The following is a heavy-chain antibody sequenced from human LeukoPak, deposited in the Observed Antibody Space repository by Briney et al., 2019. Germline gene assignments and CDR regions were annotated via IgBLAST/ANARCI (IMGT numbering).Heavy chain of an antibody. J-gene: IGHJ4*02. Sequence: PGGSLRLSCAASGFTFSSYSMNWVRQALGKGLEWVSCISSSSSTIYYADSVKGRFTISRDNAKNSLYLQMNSLRAEDTAVYYCARDFWSGYGLIYWGQGTLVTVSS. D-gene: IGHD3-3*01. CDR1: GFTFSSYS. V-gene: IGHV3-48*04. CDR3: ARDFWSGYGLIY. CDR2: ISSSSSTI.